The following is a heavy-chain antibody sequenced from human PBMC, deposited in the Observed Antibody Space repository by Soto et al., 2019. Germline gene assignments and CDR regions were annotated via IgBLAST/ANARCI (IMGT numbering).Heavy chain of an antibody. V-gene: IGHV4-31*03. CDR3: ARALPSYYYYGMDV. Sequence: QVQLQESGPGLVKPSQTLSLTCTVSGGSVSSGGYYWSWIRQHPGKGLEWIAYISYSGSTYYNPSLKSRPTISVDTSKNQFSLQLSSVTAADTAVYYCARALPSYYYYGMDVWGQGTTVTVSS. J-gene: IGHJ6*02. CDR1: GGSVSSGGYY. CDR2: ISYSGST.